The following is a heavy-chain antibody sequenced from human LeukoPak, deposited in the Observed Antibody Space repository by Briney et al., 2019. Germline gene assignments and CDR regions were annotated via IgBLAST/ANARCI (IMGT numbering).Heavy chain of an antibody. D-gene: IGHD1-26*01. J-gene: IGHJ5*02. CDR2: IDRPAKSYAT. V-gene: IGHV3-73*01. Sequence: GGSLRLSCAASGFSFSNYNMVWVRQASGKGLEWVGLIDRPAKSYATAYGASVGGRFTISRDDSKNTAYLQMDSLKTEDTALYYCTRDRGTYNWLDPWGQGTLVTVSS. CDR1: GFSFSNYN. CDR3: TRDRGTYNWLDP.